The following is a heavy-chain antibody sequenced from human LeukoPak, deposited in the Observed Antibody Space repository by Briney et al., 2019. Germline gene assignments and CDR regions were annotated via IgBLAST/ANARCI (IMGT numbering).Heavy chain of an antibody. Sequence: SETLSLTCTVSGYSISSGYYWGWIRQPPGKGLEWIGTIYHSGSTYYNPSLKSRVTISVDTSKNQFSLKLSSVTAADTAVYYCASMGDWPPDWGQGTLVTVSS. CDR3: ASMGDWPPD. CDR1: GYSISSGYY. V-gene: IGHV4-38-2*02. CDR2: IYHSGST. D-gene: IGHD2-21*01. J-gene: IGHJ4*02.